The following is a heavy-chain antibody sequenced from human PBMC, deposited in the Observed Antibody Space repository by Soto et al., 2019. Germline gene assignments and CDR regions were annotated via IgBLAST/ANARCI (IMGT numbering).Heavy chain of an antibody. CDR3: ARGEYYYDISTPRDRYHYYAMDV. J-gene: IGHJ6*02. CDR2: IFYSGTTTT. V-gene: IGHV4-30-4*01. CDR1: GASISSGDYY. Sequence: PSETLSLTCTVSGASISSGDYYWTWIRQPPGGGLEWIGYIFYSGTTTTNYNPSLRSRVAISLDTSKNQFSLKLRSVTAADTAVFFCARGEYYYDISTPRDRYHYYAMDVWGQGTTVTVSS. D-gene: IGHD3-22*01.